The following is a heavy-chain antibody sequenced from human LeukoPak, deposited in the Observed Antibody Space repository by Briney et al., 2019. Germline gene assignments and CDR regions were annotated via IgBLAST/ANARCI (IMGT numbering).Heavy chain of an antibody. D-gene: IGHD6-13*01. V-gene: IGHV1-2*02. CDR1: GYTFTGYY. Sequence: ASVKVSCKASGYTFTGYYMHWVRQAPGQGLEWMGWINPNSGGTNYAQKFQGRVTMTRDTSISTAYMELSRLRSDDTAVYYCATRGAVYSSSWYVFDYWGQGTLVTVSS. CDR2: INPNSGGT. CDR3: ATRGAVYSSSWYVFDY. J-gene: IGHJ4*02.